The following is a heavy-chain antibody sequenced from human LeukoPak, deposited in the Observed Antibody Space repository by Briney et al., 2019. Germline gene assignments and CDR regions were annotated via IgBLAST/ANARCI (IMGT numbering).Heavy chain of an antibody. J-gene: IGHJ4*02. V-gene: IGHV4-34*01. CDR2: INHSGST. D-gene: IGHD3-3*01. CDR3: ARGVGFWSGSE. CDR1: GGSFSGYY. Sequence: PSETLSLTCAVYGGSFSGYYCSWIRQPQGKGLEWKGEINHSGSTNYNPTLKSRVTISVDTSKNQFSLKLSSVTAADTAVYYCARGVGFWSGSEWGQGTLVTVSS.